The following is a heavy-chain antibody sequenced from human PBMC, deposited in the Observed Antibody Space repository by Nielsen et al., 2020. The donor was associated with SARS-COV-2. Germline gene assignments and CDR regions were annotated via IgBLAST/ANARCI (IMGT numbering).Heavy chain of an antibody. V-gene: IGHV3-23*01. CDR1: GFTFDDYG. CDR2: ISGSGGST. D-gene: IGHD1-14*01. Sequence: GESLKISCAASGFTFDDYGMSWVRQAPGKGLEWVSAISGSGGSTYYADSVKGRFTISRDNSKNTLYLQMNSLRAEDTAVYYCAKGTGVLPYYYYYGMDVWGQGTTVTVSS. CDR3: AKGTGVLPYYYYYGMDV. J-gene: IGHJ6*02.